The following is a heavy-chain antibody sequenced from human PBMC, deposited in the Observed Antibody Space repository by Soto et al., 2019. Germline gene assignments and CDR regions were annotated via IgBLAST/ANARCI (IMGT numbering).Heavy chain of an antibody. J-gene: IGHJ5*02. V-gene: IGHV4-59*01. Sequence: QVQLQESGPGLVKPSETLSLTCTVSGSDITTYYWSWLRQSPGKGLEWIGHIYDTGSTTYNPSLTSRVTISVATSNKQCSLRLTSVTAADTAVSYCARCPIDHNWFDPWGQGTLVTVSS. CDR1: GSDITTYY. D-gene: IGHD3-9*01. CDR2: IYDTGST. CDR3: ARCPIDHNWFDP.